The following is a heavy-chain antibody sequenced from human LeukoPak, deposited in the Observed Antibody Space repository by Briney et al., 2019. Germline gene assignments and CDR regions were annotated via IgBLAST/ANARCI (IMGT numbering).Heavy chain of an antibody. CDR1: GFTFSNYA. CDR2: ISYDGSNK. D-gene: IGHD2-2*01. CDR3: AREWCSGTSCYGFFDY. V-gene: IGHV3-30-3*01. Sequence: PGGSELLSCVASGFTFSNYAIHWVRQAPGKGLEWVAVISYDGSNKYYADSVKGRFTISRDNSKNTLYLQMNSLRPEDTAVYYCAREWCSGTSCYGFFDYWGQGTLVTVSS. J-gene: IGHJ4*02.